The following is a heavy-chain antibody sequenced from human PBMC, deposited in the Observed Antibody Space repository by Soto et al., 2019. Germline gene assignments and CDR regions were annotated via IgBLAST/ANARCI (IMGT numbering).Heavy chain of an antibody. CDR2: ISSSGSFT. CDR3: ARGRLTYYDYGLDV. J-gene: IGHJ6*02. V-gene: IGHV3-11*06. CDR1: GFTFSDHY. Sequence: QVQLVESGGGLVRPGGPLRLSCAASGFTFSDHYMRWIRQAPGKGLEWISYISSSGSFTNYADSVKGRFTISRDNGKKSLYLQMNNLTAEDTALYYCARGRLTYYDYGLDVWGQGTTVTVS. D-gene: IGHD3-16*01.